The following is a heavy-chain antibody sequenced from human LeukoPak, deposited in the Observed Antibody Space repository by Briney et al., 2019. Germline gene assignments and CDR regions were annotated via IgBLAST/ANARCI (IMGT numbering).Heavy chain of an antibody. D-gene: IGHD4-23*01. CDR2: IRYDGSDK. CDR3: AKDAHFLYGGKREYYFDQ. J-gene: IGHJ4*02. V-gene: IGHV3-30*02. CDR1: GFTFVSYG. Sequence: PGGSLRLSCAASGFTFVSYGMTWVRQAPGKGLEWLTFIRYDGSDKDYADSVKGRCTISRDNSKNTFYLQMNSLRREYTAVYYCAKDAHFLYGGKREYYFDQWGQGTLVTVSS.